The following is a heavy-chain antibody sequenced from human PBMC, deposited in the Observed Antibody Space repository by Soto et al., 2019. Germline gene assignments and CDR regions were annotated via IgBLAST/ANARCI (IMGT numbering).Heavy chain of an antibody. CDR1: GFTFSIYG. Sequence: GGCLRIACAASGFTFSIYGMPWVRQAPGKGLEWVAVIWYDGSNKYYADSVKGRFTISRDNSKNTLYLQMNSLRAEDTAVYYCARTDGVAGPVVYWGQGTLVTVYS. CDR2: IWYDGSNK. D-gene: IGHD3-3*01. J-gene: IGHJ4*02. CDR3: ARTDGVAGPVVY. V-gene: IGHV3-33*01.